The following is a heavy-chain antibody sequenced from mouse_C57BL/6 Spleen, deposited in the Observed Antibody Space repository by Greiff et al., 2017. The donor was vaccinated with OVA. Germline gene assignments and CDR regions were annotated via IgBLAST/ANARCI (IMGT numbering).Heavy chain of an antibody. CDR3: ARSVDYGSSPFAY. V-gene: IGHV1-69*01. J-gene: IGHJ3*01. CDR2: IDPSDSYT. D-gene: IGHD1-1*01. CDR1: GYTFTSYW. Sequence: VQLQQPGAELVMPGASVKLSCKASGYTFTSYWMHWVKQRPGQGLEWIGEIDPSDSYTNYNQKFKGQSTLTVDKSSSTAYMQLSSLTSEDSAVYYCARSVDYGSSPFAYWGQGTLVTVSA.